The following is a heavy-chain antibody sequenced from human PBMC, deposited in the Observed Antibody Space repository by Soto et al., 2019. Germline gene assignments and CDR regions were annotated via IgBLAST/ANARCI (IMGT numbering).Heavy chain of an antibody. J-gene: IGHJ6*04. V-gene: IGHV4-31*03. D-gene: IGHD1-7*01. CDR3: ARDRFRDGTYDDYGMDV. CDR2: IYYSGST. CDR1: GSSISSGGYY. Sequence: QVQLQESGPGLVKPSQTLSLTCTVSGSSISSGGYYWSWIRQHPRKGLEWIGYIYYSGSTYYNTSLKGRVTISVDSSMNKFSVQLSSVTAADTAVYYCARDRFRDGTYDDYGMDVWGKGNTVTASS.